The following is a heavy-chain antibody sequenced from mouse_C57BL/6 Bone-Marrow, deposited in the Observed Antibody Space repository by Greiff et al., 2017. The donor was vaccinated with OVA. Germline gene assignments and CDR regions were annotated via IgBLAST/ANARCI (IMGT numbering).Heavy chain of an antibody. CDR3: AREGYGSSYDFAY. CDR2: ISDGGSYT. Sequence: EVQLQESGGGLVKPGGSLKLSCAASGFTFSSYAMSWVRQTPEKRLEWVATISDGGSYTYYPDNVKGRFTITRDNAKNNLYLQMSHLKSEDTAMYYCAREGYGSSYDFAYWGQGTLVTVSA. D-gene: IGHD1-1*01. V-gene: IGHV5-4*01. CDR1: GFTFSSYA. J-gene: IGHJ3*01.